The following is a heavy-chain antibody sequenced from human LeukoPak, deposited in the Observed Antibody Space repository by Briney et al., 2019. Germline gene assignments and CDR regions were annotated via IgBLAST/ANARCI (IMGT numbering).Heavy chain of an antibody. V-gene: IGHV4-39*07. J-gene: IGHJ4*02. Sequence: KPSETLSLTXTVSGGSISSSSYYWGWIRQPPGKGLEWIGSIYYSGSTYYNSSLKSRVTISVDTSKNQFSLKLSSVTAADTAVYYCARGEWEPHPDYWGQGTLVTVSS. CDR2: IYYSGST. CDR3: ARGEWEPHPDY. D-gene: IGHD1-26*01. CDR1: GGSISSSSYY.